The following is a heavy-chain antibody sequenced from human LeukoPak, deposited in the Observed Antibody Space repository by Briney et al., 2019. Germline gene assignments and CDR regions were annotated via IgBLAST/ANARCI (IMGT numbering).Heavy chain of an antibody. V-gene: IGHV3-7*01. CDR1: GFSFSSFW. CDR2: IRQDGNEI. CDR3: ARLRQAWYFDL. D-gene: IGHD5-12*01. J-gene: IGHJ2*01. Sequence: PGGSLRLSCEASGFSFSSFWMSWVRQAPGKGLEWVANIRQDGNEIYYVDSVKGRFTISRDNAKNALYLQMNSLGVEDTAVYYCARLRQAWYFDLWGRGTLVTVSS.